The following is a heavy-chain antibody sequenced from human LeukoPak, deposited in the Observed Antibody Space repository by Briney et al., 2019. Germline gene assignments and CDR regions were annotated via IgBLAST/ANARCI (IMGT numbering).Heavy chain of an antibody. J-gene: IGHJ4*02. CDR2: ISGSGDNT. CDR3: AKRYAGYVVYFEY. CDR1: GFTFSSYG. V-gene: IGHV3-23*01. D-gene: IGHD5-12*01. Sequence: PGGSLRLSCAASGFTFSSYGMSWVRQAPGKGLEWVSSISGSGDNTYYADSVKGRFTISRDNSKNTLYLHINSLRAADTAVYYCAKRYAGYVVYFEYWGQGTLVTVSS.